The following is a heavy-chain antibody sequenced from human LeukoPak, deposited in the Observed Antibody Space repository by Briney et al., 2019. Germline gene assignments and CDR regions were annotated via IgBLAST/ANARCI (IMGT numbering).Heavy chain of an antibody. J-gene: IGHJ4*02. CDR2: IKQDGSEK. CDR1: GFTFSSYW. Sequence: GGSLRLSCAASGFTFSSYWMSWVRQAPGKGLEWVANIKQDGSEKYYVDSVKGRFTISRDNAKNSLYLQMNSLRAEDTAVYYCASGVWGGGYGYFDYWGQGTLVTVSS. V-gene: IGHV3-7*01. D-gene: IGHD2-15*01. CDR3: ASGVWGGGYGYFDY.